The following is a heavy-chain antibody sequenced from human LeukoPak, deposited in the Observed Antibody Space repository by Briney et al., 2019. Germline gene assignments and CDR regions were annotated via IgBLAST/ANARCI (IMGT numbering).Heavy chain of an antibody. CDR1: GFTFSSYA. CDR3: ARAPPGSSGGYFDY. V-gene: IGHV3-64*01. CDR2: ISTNGGST. Sequence: QPGGSLRLSCAASGFTFSSYAMYWVRQAPGKGLEYVSAISTNGGSTYYANSVKGRFTISRDNSKNTLNLQMDSLRAEDTAVYYCARAPPGSSGGYFDYWGQGALVTVSS. D-gene: IGHD2-8*02. J-gene: IGHJ4*02.